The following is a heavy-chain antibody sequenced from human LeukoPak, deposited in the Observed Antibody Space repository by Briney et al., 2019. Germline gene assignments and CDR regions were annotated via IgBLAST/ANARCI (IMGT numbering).Heavy chain of an antibody. CDR2: FDPEDGET. J-gene: IGHJ4*02. CDR1: GYTLTELS. D-gene: IGHD3-3*01. V-gene: IGHV1-24*01. CDR3: ATPDVLRFLESRGHYFDY. Sequence: GASVKVSCKVSGYTLTELSMHWVRQAPGKGLEWMGGFDPEDGETIYAQKFQGRVTMTEDTSTDTAYMELSSLRSEDTAVYYCATPDVLRFLESRGHYFDYWGQGTLVTVSS.